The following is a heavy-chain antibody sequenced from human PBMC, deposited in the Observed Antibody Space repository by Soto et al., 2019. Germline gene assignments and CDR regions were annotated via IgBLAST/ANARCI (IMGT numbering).Heavy chain of an antibody. Sequence: ASVKVSCKASGYTFTSYGISWVRQAPGQGLEWMGIINASGGSTSYAQKLQGRVTMTRDTSTSTVYMELSSLRSEGTAVYYCARFVTTTPFDYWGQGTLVTVSS. CDR1: GYTFTSYG. D-gene: IGHD4-17*01. CDR2: INASGGST. J-gene: IGHJ4*02. V-gene: IGHV1-46*03. CDR3: ARFVTTTPFDY.